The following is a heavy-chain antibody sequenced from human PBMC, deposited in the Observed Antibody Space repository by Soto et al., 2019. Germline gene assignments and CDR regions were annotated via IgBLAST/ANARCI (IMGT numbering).Heavy chain of an antibody. CDR3: AALRWLLLCNFDY. CDR2: IYYSGST. Sequence: SETLSLTCTVSGGSISSSSYYWGWIRQPPGKGLEWIGSIYYSGSTYYNPSLKSRVTISVDTSKNQFSLKLSSVTAADTAVYYCAALRWLLLCNFDYWGQGTLVTVSS. CDR1: GGSISSSSYY. D-gene: IGHD3-22*01. J-gene: IGHJ4*02. V-gene: IGHV4-39*01.